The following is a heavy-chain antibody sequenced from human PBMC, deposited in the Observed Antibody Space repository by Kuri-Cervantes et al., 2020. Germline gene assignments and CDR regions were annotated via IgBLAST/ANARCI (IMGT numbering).Heavy chain of an antibody. J-gene: IGHJ6*02. D-gene: IGHD3-10*01. CDR2: ISWDGGST. V-gene: IGHV3-43D*03. CDR3: ARDYDPMILWFGESYYYYGMDV. CDR1: GFTFDDYA. Sequence: GGSLRLSCAASGFTFDDYAMHWVRQAPGKGLEWVSLISWDGGSTYYADSVKGRFTISRDNSKNSLYLQMNSLRAEDTAVYYCARDYDPMILWFGESYYYYGMDVWGQGTTVTVSS.